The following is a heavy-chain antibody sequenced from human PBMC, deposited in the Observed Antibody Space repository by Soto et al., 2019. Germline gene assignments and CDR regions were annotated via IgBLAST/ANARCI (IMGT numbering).Heavy chain of an antibody. D-gene: IGHD2-15*01. CDR2: ISGSGGST. Sequence: GGSLRLSCAASGFTFSSYAMSWVRQAPGKGLEWVSAISGSGGSTYYADSVKGRFTISRDNSKNTLYLQMNSLRAEDTAVYYCAKEVVVVAATPSWFDPWGQGTLVTVSS. CDR1: GFTFSSYA. J-gene: IGHJ5*02. CDR3: AKEVVVVAATPSWFDP. V-gene: IGHV3-23*01.